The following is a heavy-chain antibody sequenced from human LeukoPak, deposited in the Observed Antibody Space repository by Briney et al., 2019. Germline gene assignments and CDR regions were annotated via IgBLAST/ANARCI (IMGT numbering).Heavy chain of an antibody. V-gene: IGHV3-7*01. CDR2: IKQDGSEK. CDR3: ARVVARHKYYYYYGMDV. J-gene: IGHJ6*02. Sequence: PGGSLRLSCAASGFTFSSYWVSWVRQAPGKGLEWVANIKQDGSEKYYVDSVKGRFTISRDNAKNSLYLQMNSLRAEDTAVYYCARVVARHKYYYYYGMDVWGQGTTVTVSS. CDR1: GFTFSSYW. D-gene: IGHD2-21*01.